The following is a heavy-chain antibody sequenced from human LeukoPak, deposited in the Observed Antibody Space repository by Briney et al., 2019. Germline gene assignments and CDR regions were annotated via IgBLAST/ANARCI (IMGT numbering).Heavy chain of an antibody. J-gene: IGHJ4*02. V-gene: IGHV3-7*01. CDR3: SRVNWSQDH. CDR2: INQAGTKG. CDR1: GFTFSDYF. Sequence: PGGSLRLSCAASGFTFSDYFMTWVRQAPGKGLEWVAHINQAGTKGNYVDSVRGRFTISRDNAKKSLYLQMDSLRAEDTASYYCSRVNWSQDHWGQGILVTVSP. D-gene: IGHD1-1*01.